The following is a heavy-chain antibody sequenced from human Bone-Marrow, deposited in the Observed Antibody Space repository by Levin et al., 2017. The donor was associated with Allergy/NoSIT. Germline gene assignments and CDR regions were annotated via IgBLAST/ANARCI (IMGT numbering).Heavy chain of an antibody. CDR3: ARGEKTTGVEDYYDDFGMDV. J-gene: IGHJ6*02. V-gene: IGHV3-33*01. CDR1: GFSFSSYG. D-gene: IGHD2-8*01. Sequence: GESLKISCTASGFSFSSYGVHWVRQAPGKGLEWVAVIWSDGSHKYYADSVKGRFTISRDNSKNTLYLQMNTLRAADTAKYYCARGEKTTGVEDYYDDFGMDVWGQGTTVTVSS. CDR2: IWSDGSHK.